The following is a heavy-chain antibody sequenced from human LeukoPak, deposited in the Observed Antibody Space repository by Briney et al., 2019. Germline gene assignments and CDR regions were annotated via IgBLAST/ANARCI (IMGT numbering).Heavy chain of an antibody. J-gene: IGHJ4*02. CDR1: GHTFTNYY. D-gene: IGHD2-8*01. CDR3: ARGPYEIDY. Sequence: ASVKVSCKASGHTFTNYYINWVRQAPGQGLEWMGWINPNSGGANYAQKFQGRVTMTRDTSISTAYMELSRLRSDDTAVYYCARGPYEIDYWGQGTLVTVSS. V-gene: IGHV1-2*02. CDR2: INPNSGGA.